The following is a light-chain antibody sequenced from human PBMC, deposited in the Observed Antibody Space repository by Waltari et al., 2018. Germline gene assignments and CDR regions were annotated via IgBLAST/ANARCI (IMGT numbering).Light chain of an antibody. CDR1: QNISRW. Sequence: DIHMTQSPSTLSASVGDSVTIPCRASQNISRWLAWYQHRPGKAPKLLISDASFLQTGVPSRFSGSGSVTAFTLTISSLQPDDFAIYYCQQYSGYPFTFGPGTKVEIK. V-gene: IGKV1-5*01. J-gene: IGKJ3*01. CDR3: QQYSGYPFT. CDR2: DAS.